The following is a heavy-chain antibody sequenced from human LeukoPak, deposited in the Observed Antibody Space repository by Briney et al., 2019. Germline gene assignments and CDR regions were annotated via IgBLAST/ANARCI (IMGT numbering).Heavy chain of an antibody. Sequence: SETLSLTCTVSGGSISSYYWSWIRQPPGKGLEWIGYIYYSGNTNYNPSLKSRVTISVDTSKNQFSLKLSSVTAADTAVYYCARSGYSSSWPDYWGQGTLVTVSS. D-gene: IGHD6-13*01. CDR2: IYYSGNT. J-gene: IGHJ4*02. CDR3: ARSGYSSSWPDY. V-gene: IGHV4-59*01. CDR1: GGSISSYY.